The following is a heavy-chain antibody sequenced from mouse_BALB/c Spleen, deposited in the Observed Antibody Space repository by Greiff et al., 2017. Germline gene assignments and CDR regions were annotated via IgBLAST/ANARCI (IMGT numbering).Heavy chain of an antibody. CDR3: ASIYYCYGSDY. J-gene: IGHJ2*01. CDR2: IDPANGNT. V-gene: IGHV14-3*02. CDR1: GFNIKDTY. D-gene: IGHD2-2*01. Sequence: EVKLMESGAELVKPGASVKLSCTASGFNIKDTYMHWVKQRPEQGLEWIGRIDPANGNTKYDPKFQGKATITADTSSNTAYLQLSSLTAEDTAVYYCASIYYCYGSDYWGQGTTLTVSS.